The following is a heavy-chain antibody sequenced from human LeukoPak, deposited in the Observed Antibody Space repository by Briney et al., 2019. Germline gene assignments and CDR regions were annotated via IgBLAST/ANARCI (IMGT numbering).Heavy chain of an antibody. CDR1: GGTFSSYA. D-gene: IGHD3-16*02. Sequence: ASAKVSCKASGGTFSSYAISWVRQAPGQGLELMGGIIPIFGTANYAQKFQGRVTITADKSTSTAYMELSSLRSEDTAVYCCARSRRGGVIRTWAYYMDVWGKGTTVTVSS. CDR3: ARSRRGGVIRTWAYYMDV. CDR2: IIPIFGTA. V-gene: IGHV1-69*06. J-gene: IGHJ6*03.